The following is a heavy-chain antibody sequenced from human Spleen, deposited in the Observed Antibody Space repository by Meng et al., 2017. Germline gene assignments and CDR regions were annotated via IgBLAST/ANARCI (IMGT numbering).Heavy chain of an antibody. CDR1: GGFFSDDY. CDR3: ARVSGYSVRIYLDY. D-gene: IGHD5/OR15-5a*01. Sequence: QVQLQESGTGLLKPSETLSLTCAVSGGFFSDDYWSWVRQPPGKGLEWIGEINHTGRTNYNPSLKSRVAISIDTSNNQFSLNLSSVAAADTAVYYCARVSGYSVRIYLDYWGQGTLVTVSS. J-gene: IGHJ4*02. CDR2: INHTGRT. V-gene: IGHV4-34*01.